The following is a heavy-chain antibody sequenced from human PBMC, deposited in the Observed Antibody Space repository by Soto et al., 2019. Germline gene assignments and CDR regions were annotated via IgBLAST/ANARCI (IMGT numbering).Heavy chain of an antibody. Sequence: GGSLRLSCAASGFTFRSLTMNWVRQAPGKGLEWVSTISSNSAYIYYTDALRGRFTISRDNAKNSLHLQMNSLRAEDTAVYYCTRDASRDSSARGWFDPWGPGTLVTVSS. D-gene: IGHD6-13*01. CDR1: GFTFRSLT. CDR3: TRDASRDSSARGWFDP. CDR2: ISSNSAYI. J-gene: IGHJ5*02. V-gene: IGHV3-21*01.